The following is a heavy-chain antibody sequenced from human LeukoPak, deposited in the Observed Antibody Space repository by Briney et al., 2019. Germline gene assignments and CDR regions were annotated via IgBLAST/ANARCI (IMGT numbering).Heavy chain of an antibody. Sequence: SETLSLTCTVSGDSMGNDYWSWIRQSAGKGLEWIGRISTSGNTDYNPSLRSRVTMSMDTSRNQFSLTLTSMTAADTAVYYCARNXLRSYGLVHYWGQGTLVTVS. V-gene: IGHV4-4*07. J-gene: IGHJ4*02. CDR1: GDSMGNDY. CDR3: ARNXLRSYGLVHY. CDR2: ISTSGNT. D-gene: IGHD1-26*01.